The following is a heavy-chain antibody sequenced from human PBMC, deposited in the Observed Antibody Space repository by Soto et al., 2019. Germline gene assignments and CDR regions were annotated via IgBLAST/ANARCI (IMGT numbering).Heavy chain of an antibody. J-gene: IGHJ6*03. D-gene: IGHD2-2*01. CDR1: GFTFSDYY. V-gene: IGHV3-11*01. Sequence: LSCAASGFTFSDYYMSWIRQAPGKGLEWVSYISSSGSTIYYADSVKGRFTISRDNAKNSLYLQMNSLRAEDTAVYYCARDGCSSTSCYYYMDVWGKGTTVTVSS. CDR2: ISSSGSTI. CDR3: ARDGCSSTSCYYYMDV.